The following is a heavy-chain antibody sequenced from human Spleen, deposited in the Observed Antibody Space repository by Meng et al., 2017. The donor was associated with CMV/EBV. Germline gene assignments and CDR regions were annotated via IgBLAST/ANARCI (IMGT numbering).Heavy chain of an antibody. CDR2: IKQDGSEK. Sequence: GGSLKISCAASGFTFSSYWMSWVRQAPGKGLEWVANIKQDGSEKYYVDSVKGRFTISRDSSKNTVYLQMNSLRAEDTAVYYCAKDLNSGYDSTPKYFDSWGQGTLVTVSS. J-gene: IGHJ4*02. CDR1: GFTFSSYW. V-gene: IGHV3-7*01. D-gene: IGHD5-12*01. CDR3: AKDLNSGYDSTPKYFDS.